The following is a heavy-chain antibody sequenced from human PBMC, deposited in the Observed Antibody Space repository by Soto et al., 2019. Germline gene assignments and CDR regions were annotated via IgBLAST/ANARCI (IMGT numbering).Heavy chain of an antibody. V-gene: IGHV3-23*01. CDR2: ISGSGANT. CDR1: GFTFTDYA. CDR3: AKDGKHSNGWWAAFEI. J-gene: IGHJ3*02. D-gene: IGHD6-19*01. Sequence: EVQVLESGGGLVQPGGSLRLSCATSGFTFTDYAMNWVRQAPGKGLEWVSTISGSGANTYYADSVRGRFTIARDNSKNSLSLKRSSLRAEDTAVYYWAKDGKHSNGWWAAFEIWGQGTVVTVS.